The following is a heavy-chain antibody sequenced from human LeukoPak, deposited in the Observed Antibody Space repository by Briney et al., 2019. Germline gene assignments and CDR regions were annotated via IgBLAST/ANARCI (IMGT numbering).Heavy chain of an antibody. D-gene: IGHD6-13*01. CDR2: INHSGST. Sequence: KPSETLSLTCAVYGGSFSGYYWSWIRQPPGKGLEWIGEINHSGSTNLHPSLKSRVTISLDTSKNQFSLKLSSVTAADSAVYYCAARIAAAGQIDYWGQGTLVTVSS. CDR3: AARIAAAGQIDY. J-gene: IGHJ4*02. V-gene: IGHV4-34*01. CDR1: GGSFSGYY.